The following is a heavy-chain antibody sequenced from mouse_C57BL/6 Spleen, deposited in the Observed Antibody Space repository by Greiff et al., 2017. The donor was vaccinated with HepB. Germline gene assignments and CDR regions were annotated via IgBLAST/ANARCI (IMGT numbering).Heavy chain of an antibody. CDR1: GFTFSDYY. J-gene: IGHJ4*01. V-gene: IGHV5-16*01. CDR2: INYDGSST. Sequence: EVHLVESEGGLVQPGSSMKLSCTASGFTFSDYYMAWVRQVPEKGLEWVANINYDGSSTYYLDSLKSRFIISRDNAKNILYLQMSSLKSEDTATYYCARAFYGSSYGYAMDYWGQGTSVTVSS. D-gene: IGHD1-1*01. CDR3: ARAFYGSSYGYAMDY.